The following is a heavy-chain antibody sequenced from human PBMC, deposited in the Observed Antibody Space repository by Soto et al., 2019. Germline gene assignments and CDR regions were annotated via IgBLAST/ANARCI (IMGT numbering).Heavy chain of an antibody. CDR2: ISGYNVNT. J-gene: IGHJ4*02. D-gene: IGHD1-26*01. CDR1: GYTFTSYG. Sequence: QVQLVQSGAEVKKPGASVKVSCKASGYTFTSYGISWVRQAPGQGLEWMGWISGYNVNTNYAQKLQGRVTMTTDTSTSTAYMELRSLRSDDTAVYYCARDPGGGSYYWGYYFDYWGQGTLVTVSS. CDR3: ARDPGGGSYYWGYYFDY. V-gene: IGHV1-18*01.